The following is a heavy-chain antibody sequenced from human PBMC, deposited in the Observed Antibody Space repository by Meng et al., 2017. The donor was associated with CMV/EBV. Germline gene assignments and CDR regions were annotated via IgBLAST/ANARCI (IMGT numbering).Heavy chain of an antibody. V-gene: IGHV1-69*10. Sequence: SVKVSCKASGGTFSSYAISWVRQAPGQGLEWMGGIIPTLGIANYAQKFQGRVTITTDKSTSTAYMELSSLRSEDTAVYYCAGDKLSIAARPDYYYGMDVWGQGTTVTVSS. J-gene: IGHJ6*02. CDR1: GGTFSSYA. CDR3: AGDKLSIAARPDYYYGMDV. D-gene: IGHD6-6*01. CDR2: IIPTLGIA.